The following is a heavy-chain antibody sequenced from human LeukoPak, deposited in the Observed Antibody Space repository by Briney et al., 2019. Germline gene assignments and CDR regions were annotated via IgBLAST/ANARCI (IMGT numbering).Heavy chain of an antibody. CDR3: AREPASRGSWSGYKYYYYYYMDV. D-gene: IGHD3-3*01. Sequence: ASVKVSCKASGYTFTSYYMHWVRQAPGQGLEWMGIINPSGGSTSYAQKFQGRVTMTRDMSTSTVYMELSSLRSEDTAVYYCAREPASRGSWSGYKYYYYYYMDVWGKGTTVTVSS. CDR1: GYTFTSYY. V-gene: IGHV1-46*01. CDR2: INPSGGST. J-gene: IGHJ6*03.